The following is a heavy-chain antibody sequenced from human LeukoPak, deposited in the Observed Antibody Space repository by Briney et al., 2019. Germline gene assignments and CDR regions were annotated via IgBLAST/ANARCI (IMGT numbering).Heavy chain of an antibody. J-gene: IGHJ4*02. Sequence: SETLSLTCTVSGGSISSYYWSWIRQPPGKGLEWIGYIYNSGSTNYNPSLKSRVTISVHTSKNQFSLKLSSVTAADTAVYYCARRDTVMTPFDYWGQGTLVTVSS. V-gene: IGHV4-59*08. CDR3: ARRDTVMTPFDY. CDR1: GGSISSYY. CDR2: IYNSGST. D-gene: IGHD5-18*01.